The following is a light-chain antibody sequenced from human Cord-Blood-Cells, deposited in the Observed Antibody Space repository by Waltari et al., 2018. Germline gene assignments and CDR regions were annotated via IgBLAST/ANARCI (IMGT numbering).Light chain of an antibody. CDR3: SSYTSSSRV. V-gene: IGLV2-14*01. Sequence: SALTQPASVSGSPGQPITISCHGTSSAVGGYNAISWYQQHPGKAPKLMIYDVRNRPSGVSNRFSGSKSGNTASLTISGLQAEDEADYYCSSYTSSSRVFGGGTKLTVL. CDR1: SSAVGGYNA. CDR2: DVR. J-gene: IGLJ2*01.